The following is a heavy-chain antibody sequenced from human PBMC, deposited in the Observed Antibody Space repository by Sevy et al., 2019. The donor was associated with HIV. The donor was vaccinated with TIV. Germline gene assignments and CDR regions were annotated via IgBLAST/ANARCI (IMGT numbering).Heavy chain of an antibody. CDR2: ISTGSTTI. CDR1: GFIFSSYS. Sequence: RGSLRLSCAASGFIFSSYSMNWVRQAPGKGLEWISYISTGSTTIYYADSVKGRFTVSRDNARSSLFLQMNSLRDEDTAVYYCAIDPRDGGDYWGQGTLVTVSS. J-gene: IGHJ4*02. CDR3: AIDPRDGGDY. V-gene: IGHV3-48*02. D-gene: IGHD3-16*01.